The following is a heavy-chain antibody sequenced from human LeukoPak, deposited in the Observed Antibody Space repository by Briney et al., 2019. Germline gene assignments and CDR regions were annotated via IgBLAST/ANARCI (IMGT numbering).Heavy chain of an antibody. V-gene: IGHV4-34*01. J-gene: IGHJ4*02. CDR2: INHSGST. Sequence: PSETLSLTCAVYGGSFSGYYWSWIRQPPGKGLEWIGEINHSGSTNYNPSLKSRVTISVDTSKNQSSLKLSSVTAADTAVYYCARGAGYCSSTSCYGTGPSFDYWGQGTLVTVSS. D-gene: IGHD2-2*01. CDR1: GGSFSGYY. CDR3: ARGAGYCSSTSCYGTGPSFDY.